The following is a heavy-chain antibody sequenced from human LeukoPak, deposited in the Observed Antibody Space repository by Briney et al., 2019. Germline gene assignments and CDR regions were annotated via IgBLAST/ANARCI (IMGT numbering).Heavy chain of an antibody. V-gene: IGHV1-69*13. CDR2: IIPIFGTA. D-gene: IGHD3-3*01. CDR1: GYTFTSYG. CDR3: ASMSGYYPSYYFDY. J-gene: IGHJ4*02. Sequence: ASVKVSCKASGYTFTSYGISWVRQAPGQGLEWMGGIIPIFGTANYAQKFQGRVTITADESTSTAYMELSSLRSEDTAVYYCASMSGYYPSYYFDYWGQGTLVTVSS.